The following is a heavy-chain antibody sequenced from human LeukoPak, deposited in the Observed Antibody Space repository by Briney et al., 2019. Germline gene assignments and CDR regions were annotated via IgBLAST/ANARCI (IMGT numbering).Heavy chain of an antibody. CDR1: GDSVSSLHSY. Sequence: PSETLSLTCSVSGDSVSSLHSYWTWIRRPPGKGLEWIGYISYSGNTNYNPSLKSRVTISVDTSENYFSLRLTSVTAADTAVYYCARAGAIAARPDFDYWGQGTLVTVSS. J-gene: IGHJ4*02. CDR2: ISYSGNT. CDR3: ARAGAIAARPDFDY. V-gene: IGHV4-61*03. D-gene: IGHD6-6*01.